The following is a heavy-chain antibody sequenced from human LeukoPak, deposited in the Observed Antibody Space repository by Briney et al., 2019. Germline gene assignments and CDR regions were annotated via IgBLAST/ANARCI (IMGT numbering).Heavy chain of an antibody. CDR2: ISDSGGNT. D-gene: IGHD6-19*01. CDR1: GFPFSSYA. J-gene: IGHJ4*02. CDR3: ANVYASGWANYFDY. Sequence: GGSLRLSCAASGFPFSSYAMSWVRQAPGKGLEWVSAISDSGGNTYYADSVKGRFTIPRDNPKNTLYLQMNSLRAEDTAVYYCANVYASGWANYFDYWGQGTLVTVSS. V-gene: IGHV3-23*01.